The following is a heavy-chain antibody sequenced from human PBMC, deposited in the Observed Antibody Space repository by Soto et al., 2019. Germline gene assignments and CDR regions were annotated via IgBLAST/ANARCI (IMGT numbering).Heavy chain of an antibody. CDR3: ARAGVIITSFDY. CDR2: INHSGST. D-gene: IGHD3-10*01. CDR1: GGSFCGYY. Sequence: SETLSITCAVYGGSFCGYYWSWIRQPPGKGLEWIGEINHSGSTNYNPSLKSRVTISVDTSKNQFSLKLSSVTAADTAVYYCARAGVIITSFDYWGQGTLVTVSS. V-gene: IGHV4-34*01. J-gene: IGHJ4*02.